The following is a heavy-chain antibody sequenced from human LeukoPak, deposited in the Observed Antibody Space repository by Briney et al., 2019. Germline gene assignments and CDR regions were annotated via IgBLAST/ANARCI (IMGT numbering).Heavy chain of an antibody. CDR2: IYYSGST. CDR3: ARHGITNWFHP. CDR1: GGSISSSSYY. V-gene: IGHV4-39*01. D-gene: IGHD1-14*01. J-gene: IGHJ5*02. Sequence: SETLSLTCTVSGGSISSSSYYWGWIRQPPGKGLEWLGSIYYSGSTYYNPSLKSRVTISVDTSRNQFSLKLSSVTAADTAVYYCARHGITNWFHPWGQGTLVTVSS.